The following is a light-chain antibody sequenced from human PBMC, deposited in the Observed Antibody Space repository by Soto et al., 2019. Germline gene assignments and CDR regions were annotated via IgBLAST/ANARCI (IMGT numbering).Light chain of an antibody. CDR1: KLGDKY. Sequence: SYELTQPPSVSVSPGQTASITCSGDKLGDKYACWYQQKPGQSPVLVIYQDSKRPSGIPERFSGSNSGNTATLTISGTQAMDEADYYCQAWDSSTASVAFGGGTKLTVL. CDR2: QDS. CDR3: QAWDSSTASVA. V-gene: IGLV3-1*01. J-gene: IGLJ2*01.